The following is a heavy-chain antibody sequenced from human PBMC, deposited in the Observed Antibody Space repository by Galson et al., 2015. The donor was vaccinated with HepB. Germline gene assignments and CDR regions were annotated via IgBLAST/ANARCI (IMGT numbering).Heavy chain of an antibody. CDR2: ISSGTTNI. CDR1: TFIFRTYI. J-gene: IGHJ4*02. V-gene: IGHV3-48*04. D-gene: IGHD4-23*01. Sequence: SLRLSCAASTFIFRTYIMNWVRQAPGKGLEWVSYISSGTTNIYYANSVTGRFTISRDNAKMSLYLQRNGLRAEDTAVHYCVFLRGNDLKPRDYWRQGTLFTVSS. CDR3: VFLRGNDLKPRDY.